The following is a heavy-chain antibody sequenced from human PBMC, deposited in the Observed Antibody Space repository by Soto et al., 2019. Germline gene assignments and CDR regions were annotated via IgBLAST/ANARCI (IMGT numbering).Heavy chain of an antibody. V-gene: IGHV4-31*03. J-gene: IGHJ5*02. Sequence: SETLSLTCTVSGGSISSGGYYWSWIRQHPGKGLEWIGYIYYSGNTYYNLSLKSRLTISVDTSKNQFALKLSSVTAADTAVYYCARAYRTAYYYDSSGYYSFKWFDPWGQGTLVTVSS. CDR1: GGSISSGGYY. CDR2: IYYSGNT. D-gene: IGHD3-22*01. CDR3: ARAYRTAYYYDSSGYYSFKWFDP.